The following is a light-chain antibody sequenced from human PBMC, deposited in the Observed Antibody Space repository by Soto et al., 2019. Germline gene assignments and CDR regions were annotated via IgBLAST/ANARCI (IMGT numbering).Light chain of an antibody. CDR3: QQHDDLPIT. J-gene: IGKJ5*01. CDR2: DAS. Sequence: DIQMTQSPSSLSASVGDRVTITCQASRDIDKFLNWYQQKPGKAPKLLIDDASNLATGVPSRFSGSGSGTHFTFTISSLQPEDVATYYCQQHDDLPITFGQGTRLQIK. V-gene: IGKV1-33*01. CDR1: RDIDKF.